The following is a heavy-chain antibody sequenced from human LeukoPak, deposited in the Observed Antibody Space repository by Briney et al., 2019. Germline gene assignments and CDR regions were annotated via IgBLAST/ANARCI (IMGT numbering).Heavy chain of an antibody. V-gene: IGHV3-21*01. CDR3: ARDRVAAAGDAFDI. D-gene: IGHD6-13*01. CDR1: GFAFSSYS. J-gene: IGHJ3*02. CDR2: ISSSSSYI. Sequence: GGSPRLSCAASGFAFSSYSMNWVRQAPGKGLEWVSSISSSSSYIYYADSVKGRFTISRDNAKNSLYLQMNSLRAEDTAVYYCARDRVAAAGDAFDIWGQGTMVTVSS.